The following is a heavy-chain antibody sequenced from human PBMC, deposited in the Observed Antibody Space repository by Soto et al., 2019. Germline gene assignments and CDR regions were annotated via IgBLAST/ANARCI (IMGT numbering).Heavy chain of an antibody. J-gene: IGHJ4*02. CDR3: ARRGGSYAVPLFDY. CDR1: GGSIIHYY. CDR2: IYYSGTTT. Sequence: SGTLSLTCTVSGGSIIHYYWTWIRQPPGKGLEWMGYIYYSGTTTNYNPSLKSRVTLSVDTSKNQFSLKLSSVTAADTAAHYCARRGGSYAVPLFDYGGQ. V-gene: IGHV4-59*08. D-gene: IGHD1-26*01.